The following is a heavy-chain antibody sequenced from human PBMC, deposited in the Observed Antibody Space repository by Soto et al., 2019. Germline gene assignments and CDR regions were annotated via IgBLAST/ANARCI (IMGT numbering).Heavy chain of an antibody. Sequence: LSLTCTVSGGCISSADFFWAWLLQPPGKGLEWPGYIYYSGTTYYNPSLKCRLIISIDTSRNQFSLSLNSVTAADTAIYFCARELYLPMACNDFWGQGAQVTVSS. D-gene: IGHD3-10*01. CDR2: IYYSGTT. CDR3: ARELYLPMACNDF. CDR1: GGCISSADFF. J-gene: IGHJ4*02. V-gene: IGHV4-30-4*01.